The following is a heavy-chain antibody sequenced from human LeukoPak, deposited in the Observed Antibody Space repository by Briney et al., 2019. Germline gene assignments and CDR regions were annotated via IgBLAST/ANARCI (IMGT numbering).Heavy chain of an antibody. J-gene: IGHJ4*02. D-gene: IGHD3-3*01. V-gene: IGHV1-46*01. CDR1: GYTFTSYY. Sequence: ASVKVSCKASGYTFTSYYMLWVRQAPGQGLEWMGIINPSGGSTSYAQKFQGRVTMTRDTSTSTVYMELSSLRSEDTAVYYCARDKARGVNDFWSGYYSNFDYWGQGTLVTVSS. CDR3: ARDKARGVNDFWSGYYSNFDY. CDR2: INPSGGST.